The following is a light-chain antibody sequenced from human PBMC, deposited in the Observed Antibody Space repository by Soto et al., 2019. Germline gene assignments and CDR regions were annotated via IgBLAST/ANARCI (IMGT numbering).Light chain of an antibody. CDR2: STS. CDR1: SSNIGSNT. J-gene: IGLJ1*01. Sequence: QSVLTQPPSASGTPGQIVAISCSGSSSNIGSNTVTWYQQLPGTAPKLLIYSTSQRSSGVPGRFSGSKSGASASMSISGLQSEDEADYYCQSYGDSISGYVFGTGTQVTVL. V-gene: IGLV1-44*01. CDR3: QSYGDSISGYV.